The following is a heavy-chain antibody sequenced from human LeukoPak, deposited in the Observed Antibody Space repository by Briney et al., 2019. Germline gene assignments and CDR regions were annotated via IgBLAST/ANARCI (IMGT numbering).Heavy chain of an antibody. Sequence: ASVKVSCKASGYTFTSYGISWVRQAPGQGLEWMGWISAYNGNTNYARKLQGRVTMTTDTSTSTAYMELRSLRSDDTAVYYCASAAAGISRYHAFDIWGQGTMVTVSS. CDR2: ISAYNGNT. J-gene: IGHJ3*02. D-gene: IGHD6-13*01. V-gene: IGHV1-18*01. CDR3: ASAAAGISRYHAFDI. CDR1: GYTFTSYG.